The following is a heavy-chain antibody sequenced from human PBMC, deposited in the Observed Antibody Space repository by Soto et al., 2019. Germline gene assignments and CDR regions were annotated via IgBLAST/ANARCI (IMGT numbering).Heavy chain of an antibody. D-gene: IGHD4-4*01. CDR1: GGSIKNSGYY. J-gene: IGHJ6*02. Sequence: QVQLQESGPGLVKPSQTLSLTCTVSGGSIKNSGYYWSWIRLHPEKGLEWIGYISYSGSTDYAPSLKSRVTMSVDTSKNQFFLNLTSVTAADTAVYYCGRDAVTKRDFYYYGMDVWGRGTTVTVSS. CDR3: GRDAVTKRDFYYYGMDV. V-gene: IGHV4-31*03. CDR2: ISYSGST.